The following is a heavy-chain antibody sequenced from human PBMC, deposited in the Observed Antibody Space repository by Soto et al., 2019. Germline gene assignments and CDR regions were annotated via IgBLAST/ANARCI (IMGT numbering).Heavy chain of an antibody. CDR3: TTDRIFGDYYYGMDV. CDR1: GFTFSNAW. D-gene: IGHD3-10*01. J-gene: IGHJ6*02. CDR2: IKSKTDGGTT. Sequence: PGGSLRLFCAASGFTFSNAWMRWVRPAPGKGLEWVGRIKSKTDGGTTDYAAPVKGRFTISRDDSKNTLYLQMNSLKTEDTAVYYCTTDRIFGDYYYGMDVWGQGTTVTVSS. V-gene: IGHV3-15*01.